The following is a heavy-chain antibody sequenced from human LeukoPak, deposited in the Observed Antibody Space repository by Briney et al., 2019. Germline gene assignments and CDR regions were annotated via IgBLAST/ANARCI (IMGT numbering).Heavy chain of an antibody. Sequence: PGGSLRLPCAASGFAFSNAWMSWVRQAPGKGRECVARTKSKTDGGTTDYAAPVKGRFTISRDDSKNTLFLQMNSLKTEDTAVYYCTTEMYYDILTGYTDFDYWGQGTLVTVSS. D-gene: IGHD3-9*01. V-gene: IGHV3-15*01. CDR1: GFAFSNAW. J-gene: IGHJ4*02. CDR3: TTEMYYDILTGYTDFDY. CDR2: TKSKTDGGTT.